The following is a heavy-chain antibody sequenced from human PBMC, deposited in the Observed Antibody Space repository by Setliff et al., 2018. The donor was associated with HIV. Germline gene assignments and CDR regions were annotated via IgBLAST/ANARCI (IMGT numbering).Heavy chain of an antibody. D-gene: IGHD1-26*01. CDR3: ARDHHSGRGSNFPWYSDL. J-gene: IGHJ2*01. CDR1: GYTFSNYG. V-gene: IGHV1-18*01. CDR2: ITSYNGNT. Sequence: ASVKVSCKASGYTFSNYGITWVRQAPGQGLEWMGWITSYNGNTNYAKKFKGRGTMTTDTSTSIAYMELKSLRSEDTAVYYCARDHHSGRGSNFPWYSDLWGRGTLVTVSS.